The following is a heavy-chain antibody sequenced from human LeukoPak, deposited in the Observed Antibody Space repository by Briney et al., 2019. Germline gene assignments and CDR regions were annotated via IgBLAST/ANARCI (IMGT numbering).Heavy chain of an antibody. Sequence: ASVKVSCKASGYTFTSYDINWVRQATGQGLEWMGWMNPTSGHTGYAQNFQGRVTMTRDTSISTAYMELNSLTSEDTAVYYCARSPVGVRKRHDFWGQGTLVIVSS. V-gene: IGHV1-8*01. D-gene: IGHD3-10*01. CDR1: GYTFTSYD. CDR2: MNPTSGHT. CDR3: ARSPVGVRKRHDF. J-gene: IGHJ4*02.